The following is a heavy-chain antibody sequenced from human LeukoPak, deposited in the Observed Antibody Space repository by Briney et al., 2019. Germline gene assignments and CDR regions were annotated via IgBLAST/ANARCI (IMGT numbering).Heavy chain of an antibody. D-gene: IGHD2-21*01. CDR3: ATGAEIAH. V-gene: IGHV3-23*01. CDR2: MTGPADTT. J-gene: IGHJ4*02. Sequence: GGSLRLSCAASGFNFNNFAMSWVRQAPGKGPEWLSAMTGPADTTDYAESVKGRFTISRDYSKSMVYLQMNSLRVEDTAIYYCATGAEIAHWGQGTLVTVSS. CDR1: GFNFNNFA.